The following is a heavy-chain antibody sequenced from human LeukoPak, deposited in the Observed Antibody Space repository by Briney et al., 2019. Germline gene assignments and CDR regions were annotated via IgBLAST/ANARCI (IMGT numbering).Heavy chain of an antibody. D-gene: IGHD2-2*02. J-gene: IGHJ5*02. CDR1: GGSFSGYY. Sequence: SETLSLTCAVYGGSFSGYYWSWIRQPPRKGLEWIGEINHSGSTNYNPSLKSRVTISVDTSKNQFSLKLSSVTAADMAVYYCARSVVVPAAIRGAWFDPWGQGTLVTVSS. CDR3: ARSVVVPAAIRGAWFDP. V-gene: IGHV4-34*01. CDR2: INHSGST.